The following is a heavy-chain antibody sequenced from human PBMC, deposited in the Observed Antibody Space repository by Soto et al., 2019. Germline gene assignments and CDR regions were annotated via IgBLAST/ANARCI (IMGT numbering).Heavy chain of an antibody. CDR3: ARSRVGHTSPTDF. Sequence: SETLSLTCTVSGESITRGGSYWGWVRQRPGKGLEWLGYIHYNGATYYNPTFKSRVAISSDSSKNQFSLKMTSVAASDTALYHCARSRVGHTSPTDFWGQGILVTVSS. J-gene: IGHJ4*02. D-gene: IGHD1-26*01. V-gene: IGHV4-31*03. CDR2: IHYNGAT. CDR1: GESITRGGSY.